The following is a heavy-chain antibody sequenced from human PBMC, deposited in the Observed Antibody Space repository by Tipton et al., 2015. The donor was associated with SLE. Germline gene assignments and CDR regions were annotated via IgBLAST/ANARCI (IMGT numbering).Heavy chain of an antibody. CDR1: GFTFNTAW. J-gene: IGHJ4*02. CDR3: AKDQRQSLLFDS. D-gene: IGHD2-15*01. Sequence: SLRLSCAASGFTFNTAWMSWVRQAPGKGLVWVSGISASSGDTFYADSVKGRFTISRDNFKNTLSLQMHSLRVEDTAIYYCAKDQRQSLLFDSWGQGTLVTVSS. CDR2: ISASSGDT. V-gene: IGHV3-23*01.